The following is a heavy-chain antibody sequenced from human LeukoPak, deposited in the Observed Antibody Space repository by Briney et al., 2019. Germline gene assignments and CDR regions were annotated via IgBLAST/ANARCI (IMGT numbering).Heavy chain of an antibody. CDR1: GFTFNSYA. V-gene: IGHV3-30*04. D-gene: IGHD5-12*01. J-gene: IGHJ6*03. Sequence: GGSLRLSCAASGFTFNSYAIHWVRQAPGKGLEWVAVISYHGLNKYYADSVQGRFTISRDNSKNTLYLQMNSLRAEDTAVYYCARDPGGATRRMDVWGKGTTVTVSS. CDR3: ARDPGGATRRMDV. CDR2: ISYHGLNK.